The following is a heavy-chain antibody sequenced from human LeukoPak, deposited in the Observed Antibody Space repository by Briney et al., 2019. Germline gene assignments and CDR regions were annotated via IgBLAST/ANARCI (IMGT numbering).Heavy chain of an antibody. CDR3: ARRTPGLYFGHFYYYMDV. Sequence: PSETLSLTCIVYGGSFSGYYWSWIRQSPGKRLEWLGEINHYGSSNHNPSLRSRLTMSVDKSKNQFSLNLTSVTAADTAVYYCARRTPGLYFGHFYYYMDVWGKGATVTISS. CDR2: INHYGSS. D-gene: IGHD3-9*01. CDR1: GGSFSGYY. V-gene: IGHV4-34*01. J-gene: IGHJ6*03.